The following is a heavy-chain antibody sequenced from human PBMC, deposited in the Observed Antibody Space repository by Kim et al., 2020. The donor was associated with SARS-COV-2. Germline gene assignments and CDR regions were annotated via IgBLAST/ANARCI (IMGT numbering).Heavy chain of an antibody. J-gene: IGHJ6*02. V-gene: IGHV3-23*01. CDR1: GFTFSSYA. CDR2: ISGSGGSK. D-gene: IGHD4-17*01. CDR3: AKDLGDYGGNSRYYYYGMYV. Sequence: GGSLRLSCAASGFTFSSYAMRWVRQAPGKGLEWVSAISGSGGSKYYADSVKGRFTISRDNSKNTLYLQMNSLRAEDTAVYYCAKDLGDYGGNSRYYYYGMYVWGQGTTVTVSS.